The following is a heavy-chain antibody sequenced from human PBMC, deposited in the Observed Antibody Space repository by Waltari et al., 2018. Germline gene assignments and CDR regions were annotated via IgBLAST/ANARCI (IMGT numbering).Heavy chain of an antibody. CDR3: ARDRGGEQWLVSQNYYYYYGMDV. CDR2: IYTSGST. CDR1: GGSISSYY. J-gene: IGHJ6*02. V-gene: IGHV4-4*07. Sequence: QVQLQESGPGLVKPSETLSLTCTVSGGSISSYYLSWIRQPAGKGLEWIGRIYTSGSTNYNPFRKSRVTMSVDTSKNQFSLKLSFVIAADTAVDYCARDRGGEQWLVSQNYYYYYGMDVWGQGTTVTVSS. D-gene: IGHD6-19*01.